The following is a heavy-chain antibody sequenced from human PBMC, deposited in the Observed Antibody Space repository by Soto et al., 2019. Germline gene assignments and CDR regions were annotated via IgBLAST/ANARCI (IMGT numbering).Heavy chain of an antibody. CDR3: ARDKDDFWSGYYYFDY. J-gene: IGHJ4*02. CDR2: ISSGAFTI. CDR1: GFSFSDSY. V-gene: IGHV3-11*04. Sequence: GGSLRLSCVVSGFSFSDSYMTWVRQIPGKGLEWIASISSGAFTISYAAAVKGRFTISRDNAKNSLYLQMNSLRAEDTAVYYCARDKDDFWSGYYYFDYWGQGTLVTVSS. D-gene: IGHD3-3*01.